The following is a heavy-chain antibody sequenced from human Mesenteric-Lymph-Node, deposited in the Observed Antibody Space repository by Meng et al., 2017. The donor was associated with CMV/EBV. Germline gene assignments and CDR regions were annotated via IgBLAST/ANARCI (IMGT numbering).Heavy chain of an antibody. Sequence: SETLSLTCTVSGGSISSYYWSWIRQPPGKGLEWIRYFSYGGITYYNPSLKSRVTISVDTSRNQFSLKLSSVTAADTAVYYCARLTSIWGQGTMVTVSS. D-gene: IGHD3-9*01. CDR1: GGSISSYY. CDR2: FSYGGIT. V-gene: IGHV4-59*01. J-gene: IGHJ3*01. CDR3: ARLTSI.